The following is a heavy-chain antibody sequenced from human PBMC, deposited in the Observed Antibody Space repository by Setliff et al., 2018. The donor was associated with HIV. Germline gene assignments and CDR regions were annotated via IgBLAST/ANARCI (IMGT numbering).Heavy chain of an antibody. J-gene: IGHJ1*01. CDR3: ARGPYYYNSSGQISAEYFQH. CDR1: GGSIRSSGYS. D-gene: IGHD3-22*01. Sequence: LSLTCAVSGGSIRSSGYSWSWIRQPPGKGLGWIGYISQSGSTYYNPSLKSRVTISVDRSKNQFSLKLSSVTAADTAVYYCARGPYYYNSSGQISAEYFQHWGQGTLVTVSS. CDR2: ISQSGST. V-gene: IGHV4-30-2*01.